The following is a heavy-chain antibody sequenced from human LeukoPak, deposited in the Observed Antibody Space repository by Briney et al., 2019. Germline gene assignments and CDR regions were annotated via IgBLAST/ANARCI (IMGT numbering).Heavy chain of an antibody. CDR3: ARDSGTTGEVRFDP. Sequence: PSETLSLTCTVSGGSIISYWSWIRQPAGKGLEWIGRIYGSGSTNYNPSLKSRVTMSLDTSKNQFSLKLSSVTAADTAVYYCARDSGTTGEVRFDPWGQGTLVTVSS. CDR1: GGSIISY. CDR2: IYGSGST. J-gene: IGHJ5*02. V-gene: IGHV4-4*07. D-gene: IGHD3-10*01.